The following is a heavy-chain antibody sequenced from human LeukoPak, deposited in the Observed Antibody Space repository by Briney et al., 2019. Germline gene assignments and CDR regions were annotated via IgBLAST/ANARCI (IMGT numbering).Heavy chain of an antibody. J-gene: IGHJ4*02. CDR3: AKFYDILTGYIDY. V-gene: IGHV3-23*01. CDR1: GFTFSGYA. Sequence: GGSLRLSCAASGFTFSGYAMSWVRQSPGRGLEWVSANSGGGGTTYYAYYADSVKGRFTISRDNSKNTLYLLMNSLRAEDTAVYYCAKFYDILTGYIDYWGQGTLVTVSS. CDR2: NSGGGGTTYYA. D-gene: IGHD3-9*01.